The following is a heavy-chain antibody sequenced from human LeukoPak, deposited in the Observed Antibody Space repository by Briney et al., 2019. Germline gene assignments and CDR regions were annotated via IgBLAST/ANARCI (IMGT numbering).Heavy chain of an antibody. D-gene: IGHD2-2*02. Sequence: WGSLALSCAASGFTFSSYAMSWVRQAPGRGLEWVSAISGSGGSTYYADSVKGRFTISRDNSKNTLYLQMNSLRAEDTAVYYCAKDMVDVVVPAAKPGEFDYWGQGTLVPLSS. CDR1: GFTFSSYA. J-gene: IGHJ4*02. CDR2: ISGSGGST. CDR3: AKDMVDVVVPAAKPGEFDY. V-gene: IGHV3-23*01.